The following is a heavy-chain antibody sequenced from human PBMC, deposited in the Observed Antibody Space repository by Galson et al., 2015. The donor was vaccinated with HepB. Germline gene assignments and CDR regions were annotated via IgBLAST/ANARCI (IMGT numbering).Heavy chain of an antibody. CDR3: ARSPLYFYYYSIDV. J-gene: IGHJ6*03. CDR2: INPNTGGK. V-gene: IGHV1-2*02. CDR1: GYTFTGYY. Sequence: SVKVSCKASGYTFTGYYMHWVRQAPGQGLEWMGWINPNTGGKNYARKFQDRVTMTRDTSINTAYMELSRITSDDTAVYYCARSPLYFYYYSIDVWGKGTTVTVSS.